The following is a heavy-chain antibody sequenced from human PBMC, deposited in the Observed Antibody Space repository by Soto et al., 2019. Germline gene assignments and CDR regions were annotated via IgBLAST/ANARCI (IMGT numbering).Heavy chain of an antibody. CDR3: ARGGSNWNYAGWFDP. D-gene: IGHD1-7*01. V-gene: IGHV1-8*01. CDR1: GYTFTSYD. J-gene: IGHJ5*02. CDR2: MNPNSGNT. Sequence: GASVKVSCKASGYTFTSYDINWVRQATGQGLEWMGWMNPNSGNTGYAQKFQGRVTMTRNTSISTAYMELSSLRSEDTAMYYCARGGSNWNYAGWFDPWGQGTLVTVPQ.